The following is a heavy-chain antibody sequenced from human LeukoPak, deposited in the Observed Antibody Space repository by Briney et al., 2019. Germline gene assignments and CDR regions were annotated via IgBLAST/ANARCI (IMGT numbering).Heavy chain of an antibody. V-gene: IGHV3-23*01. CDR1: GFTFSSYA. Sequence: PGGSLRLSCAASGFTFSSYAMSWVRQAPGKGLEWASAISGSGGSTYYADSVKGRFTISRDNSKNTLYLQMNSLRAEDTAVYYCAKDLRDSSGWYRAFDIWGQGTMVTVSS. J-gene: IGHJ3*02. CDR2: ISGSGGST. CDR3: AKDLRDSSGWYRAFDI. D-gene: IGHD6-19*01.